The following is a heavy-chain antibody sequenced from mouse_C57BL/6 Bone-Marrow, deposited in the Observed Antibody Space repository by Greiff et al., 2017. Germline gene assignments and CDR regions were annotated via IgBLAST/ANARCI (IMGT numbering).Heavy chain of an antibody. CDR3: ARKRLYYYGSRGGAWFAY. CDR2: ISSGSSTI. Sequence: EVQGVESGGGLVKPGGSLKLSCAASGFTFSDYGMHWVRQAPEKGLEWVAYISSGSSTIYYADTVTGRFTISRDNAKNTLFLQMTSLRSEDTAMYYCARKRLYYYGSRGGAWFAYWGQGTLVTVSA. D-gene: IGHD1-1*01. J-gene: IGHJ3*01. CDR1: GFTFSDYG. V-gene: IGHV5-17*01.